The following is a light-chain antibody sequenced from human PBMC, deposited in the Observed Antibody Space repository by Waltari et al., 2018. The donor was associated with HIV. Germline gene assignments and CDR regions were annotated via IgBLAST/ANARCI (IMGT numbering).Light chain of an antibody. Sequence: EIVLTQSPATLSLSPGVRATLSCGASQSISNNYLAWYQQKPGQAPRFLIYDASNRATGIADRFRGSGSGTDFTLTITRLEPEDFAVYYCQQYGSSPLTFGGGTKVEIK. CDR2: DAS. CDR3: QQYGSSPLT. V-gene: IGKV3D-20*01. J-gene: IGKJ4*01. CDR1: QSISNNY.